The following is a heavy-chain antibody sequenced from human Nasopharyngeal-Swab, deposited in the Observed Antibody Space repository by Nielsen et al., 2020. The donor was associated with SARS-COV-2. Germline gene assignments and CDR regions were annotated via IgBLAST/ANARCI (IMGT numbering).Heavy chain of an antibody. J-gene: IGHJ5*02. CDR1: GGSFSGYY. V-gene: IGHV4-34*01. Sequence: SETLSLTCAVYGGSFSGYYWSWIRQPPGKGLEWIGEINHSGITNYNPSLKSRVTISVDTSKNQFSLKLSSVTAADTAVYYCAREQIYYGSGSYYPSWFDPWGQGTLVTVSS. CDR2: INHSGIT. D-gene: IGHD3-10*01. CDR3: AREQIYYGSGSYYPSWFDP.